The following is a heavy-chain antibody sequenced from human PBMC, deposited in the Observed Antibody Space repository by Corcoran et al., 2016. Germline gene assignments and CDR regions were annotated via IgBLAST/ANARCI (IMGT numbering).Heavy chain of an antibody. CDR3: ASLRHSNFVGGLDV. V-gene: IGHV3-33*03. CDR2: IWNDGSHK. D-gene: IGHD4-4*01. CDR1: GFTFSYYG. J-gene: IGHJ6*02. Sequence: QEQLVASGGGVVQPGGSLRLSCVASGFTFSYYGMHWVRQAPGKGLEWVAIIWNDGSHKDQPDSVKGLFTISRDNYKNTVDLQMNSLIVDDTAFYYWASLRHSNFVGGLDVWGQGITVTVSS.